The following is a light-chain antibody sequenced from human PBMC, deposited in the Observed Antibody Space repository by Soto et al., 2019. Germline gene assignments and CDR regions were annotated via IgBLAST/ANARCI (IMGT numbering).Light chain of an antibody. CDR3: QQYGSSGVT. V-gene: IGKV3-20*01. J-gene: IGKJ3*01. CDR2: GAS. CDR1: QSVSSSS. Sequence: EIMMTQSPPTLSVSPGETATLSGRASQSVSSSSAWYQQKPGQAPRLLVYGASTRATGIADRFSGSGSGTDFTLTISRLEPEDFAVYYCQQYGSSGVTFGPGTKVDI.